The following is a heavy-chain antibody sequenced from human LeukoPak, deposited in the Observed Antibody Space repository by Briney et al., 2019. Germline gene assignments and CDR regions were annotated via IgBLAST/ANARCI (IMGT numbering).Heavy chain of an antibody. Sequence: SETLSLTCTVSGGSISTNSYSWGWIRQPPGKGLEWIGTFYHSGNTFYTSSLESRLTISGDSSKNQFSLKLRSVTAADTAIYYCARVYSSGWYHWFDPWGQGTLVTVSS. CDR1: GGSISTNSYS. CDR3: ARVYSSGWYHWFDP. CDR2: FYHSGNT. J-gene: IGHJ5*02. V-gene: IGHV4-39*07. D-gene: IGHD6-19*01.